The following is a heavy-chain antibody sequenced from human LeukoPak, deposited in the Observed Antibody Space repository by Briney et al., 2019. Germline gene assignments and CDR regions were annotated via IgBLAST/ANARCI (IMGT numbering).Heavy chain of an antibody. J-gene: IGHJ3*02. Sequence: GGSLRLPCAASGFTFDNYGMNWVRQIPGKGLEWVSGINWNGVSTSYADSVKGRFTISRDNAKNSLYLQMSSLRAEDTALYYCARDKALVAGAFDIWGQGTMVTVSS. CDR3: ARDKALVAGAFDI. CDR1: GFTFDNYG. D-gene: IGHD2-15*01. V-gene: IGHV3-20*04. CDR2: INWNGVST.